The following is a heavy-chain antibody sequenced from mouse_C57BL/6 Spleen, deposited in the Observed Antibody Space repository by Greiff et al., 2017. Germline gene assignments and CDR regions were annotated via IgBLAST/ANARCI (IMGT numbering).Heavy chain of an antibody. D-gene: IGHD2-3*01. CDR2: ISDGGSYT. J-gene: IGHJ2*01. CDR1: GFTFSSYA. Sequence: EVHLVESGGGLVKPGGSLKLSCAASGFTFSSYAMSWVRQTPEKRLEWVATISDGGSYTYYPDNVKGRFTISRHNAKNNLYLQMSHLKSEDTAMYYCARGIYDGYYGYFDYWGQGTTLTVSS. V-gene: IGHV5-4*01. CDR3: ARGIYDGYYGYFDY.